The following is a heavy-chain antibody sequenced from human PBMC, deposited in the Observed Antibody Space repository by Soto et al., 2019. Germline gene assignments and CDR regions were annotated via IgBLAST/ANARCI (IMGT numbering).Heavy chain of an antibody. D-gene: IGHD5-12*01. Sequence: SVKVSCKASGATYSTSAISWVRQAPGQGLEWMGGINPILGTPDYAHKFQGRVTITADESTSTVYMELGSLRSEDTALYFCARAGVDVVATSAFEYWGQGTLVTVSS. CDR1: GATYSTSA. CDR3: ARAGVDVVATSAFEY. V-gene: IGHV1-69*13. J-gene: IGHJ4*02. CDR2: INPILGTP.